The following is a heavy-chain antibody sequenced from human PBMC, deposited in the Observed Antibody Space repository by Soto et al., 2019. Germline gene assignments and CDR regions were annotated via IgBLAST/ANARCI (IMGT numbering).Heavy chain of an antibody. D-gene: IGHD3-9*01. V-gene: IGHV3-33*01. CDR1: GFTFSSYG. J-gene: IGHJ4*02. CDR3: ARAIRYFDCHYGRDC. CDR2: IWYDGSNK. Sequence: PGGSLRLSCAASGFTFSSYGMHWVRQAPGKGLEWVAVIWYDGSNKYYADSVKGRFTISRDNSKNTLYLQMNSLRAEDTAVYYCARAIRYFDCHYGRDCRGQGTLVSVSS.